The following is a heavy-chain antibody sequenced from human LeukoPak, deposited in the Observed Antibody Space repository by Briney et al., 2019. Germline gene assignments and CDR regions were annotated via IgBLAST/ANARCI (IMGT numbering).Heavy chain of an antibody. D-gene: IGHD2-2*01. CDR2: ISTSGDNT. J-gene: IGHJ4*02. V-gene: IGHV3-23*01. Sequence: GGSLRGSCTASGFTFSSYAMTWVRQAPGKGLEWVSAISTSGDNTYYADSVRGRFTISRDNSKNTLYLQMNSLRADDTAVYYCARKVYHRFDYWGQGTLVTVSS. CDR1: GFTFSSYA. CDR3: ARKVYHRFDY.